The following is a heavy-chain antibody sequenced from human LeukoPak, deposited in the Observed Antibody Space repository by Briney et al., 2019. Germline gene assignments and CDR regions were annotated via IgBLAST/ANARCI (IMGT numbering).Heavy chain of an antibody. V-gene: IGHV1-8*03. Sequence: ASVKVSCKASGYTFTSYDINWVRQATGQGLEWMGWMNPNSGNTGYAQKFQGRVTITRNNSISTAYMELSSLRSEDTAVYYCERGRPGRLGELSLIYYYYYMDVWGKGTTVTVSS. CDR1: GYTFTSYD. D-gene: IGHD3-16*02. CDR2: MNPNSGNT. J-gene: IGHJ6*03. CDR3: ERGRPGRLGELSLIYYYYYMDV.